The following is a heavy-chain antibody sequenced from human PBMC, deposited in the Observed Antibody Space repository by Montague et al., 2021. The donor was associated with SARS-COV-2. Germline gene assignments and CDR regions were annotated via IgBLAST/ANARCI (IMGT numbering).Heavy chain of an antibody. V-gene: IGHV4-39*01. CDR1: GGSISSSSYY. CDR2: IYYSGST. Sequence: SETLSLTCTVSGGSISSSSYYWGWIRQPPGKGLEWIGSIYYSGSTYYNPSLKSRVTISVDTSKNQFSLKLSSVTAADTAVYYCARSGRAVPTSPYYYGMDVWGQGTTVTVSS. CDR3: ARSGRAVPTSPYYYGMDV. J-gene: IGHJ6*02. D-gene: IGHD1-26*01.